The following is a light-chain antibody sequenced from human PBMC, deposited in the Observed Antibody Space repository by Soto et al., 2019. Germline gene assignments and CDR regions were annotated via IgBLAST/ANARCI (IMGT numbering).Light chain of an antibody. Sequence: EIVLTQSPATLSLTPGEGATLSCRASQSVGNALAWYQQKPGQAPRLLIYAASNRATGIPARFSGSGSGTDFTFTISSLEPEDFVVYYCQQRSDWPLTFGGGTKVEIK. CDR1: QSVGNA. CDR2: AAS. V-gene: IGKV3-11*01. CDR3: QQRSDWPLT. J-gene: IGKJ4*01.